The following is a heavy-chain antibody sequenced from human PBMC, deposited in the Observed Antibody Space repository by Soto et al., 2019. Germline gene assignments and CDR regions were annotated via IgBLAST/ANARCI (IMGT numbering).Heavy chain of an antibody. CDR3: ARGAIRIFGVVAGGMDV. D-gene: IGHD3-3*01. CDR2: IIPIFGTA. Sequence: SVKVSCKASGGTFSSYAISWVRQAPGQGLEWMGGIIPIFGTANYAQRFQGRVTITADESTSTAYMELSSLRSEDTAVYYCARGAIRIFGVVAGGMDVWGQGTTVTVSS. V-gene: IGHV1-69*13. J-gene: IGHJ6*02. CDR1: GGTFSSYA.